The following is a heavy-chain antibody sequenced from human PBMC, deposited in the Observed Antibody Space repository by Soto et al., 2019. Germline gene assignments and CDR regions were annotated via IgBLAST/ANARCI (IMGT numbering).Heavy chain of an antibody. CDR2: ISSSSSTI. V-gene: IGHV3-48*01. CDR3: ARYCSGGSCYAQIDY. Sequence: EVQLVESGGGLVQPGGSLRLSCAASGFTFSSYSMNWVRQAPGKGLEWVSYISSSSSTIYYSDSVKGRFTISRDNAKNSLHRQMNSLRAEDTAVYYCARYCSGGSCYAQIDYWGQGTLVTVSS. CDR1: GFTFSSYS. D-gene: IGHD2-15*01. J-gene: IGHJ4*02.